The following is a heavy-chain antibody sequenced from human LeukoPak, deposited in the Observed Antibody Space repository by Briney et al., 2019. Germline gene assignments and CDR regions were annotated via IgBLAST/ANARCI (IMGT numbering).Heavy chain of an antibody. J-gene: IGHJ4*02. CDR1: GFTFSRYW. CDR3: ASDLRCSSGHIY. D-gene: IGHD3-22*01. V-gene: IGHV3-74*01. CDR2: INSDWSSP. Sequence: GGSLRLSCAASGFTFSRYWKHWVRQAQGKGLVWVSRINSDWSSPRYAASLKGRFTISRDNAKNTLYLQMNSLSAEDTAVYFCASDLRCSSGHIYWGQGALVTVSS.